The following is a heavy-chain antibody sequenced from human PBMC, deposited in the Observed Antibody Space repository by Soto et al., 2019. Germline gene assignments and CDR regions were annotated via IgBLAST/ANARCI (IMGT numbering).Heavy chain of an antibody. V-gene: IGHV1-18*01. D-gene: IGHD1-26*01. J-gene: IGHJ4*02. Sequence: ASVKVSCKASGYTFTSYGISWVRQAPGQGLEWMGWISAYNGNTNYAQKLQGRVTMTTDTSTSTAYIELRSLRSDDTAVYYCASVLLVGPTEYHSWGQGTLVTVSS. CDR1: GYTFTSYG. CDR3: ASVLLVGPTEYHS. CDR2: ISAYNGNT.